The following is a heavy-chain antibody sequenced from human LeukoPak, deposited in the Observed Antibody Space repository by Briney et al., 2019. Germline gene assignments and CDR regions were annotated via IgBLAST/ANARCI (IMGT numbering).Heavy chain of an antibody. CDR1: GGSINNYY. Sequence: SETLSLTCTVSGGSINNYYWSWIRQSPGKGLEWIGYIYYSGITNYNPSLKSRVTISVDTSKNQFSLSLNFVTAADTAVYYCASGTRYYYDTTGYYYFTLWGRGALVTVSS. J-gene: IGHJ4*02. CDR2: IYYSGIT. V-gene: IGHV4-59*01. D-gene: IGHD3-22*01. CDR3: ASGTRYYYDTTGYYYFTL.